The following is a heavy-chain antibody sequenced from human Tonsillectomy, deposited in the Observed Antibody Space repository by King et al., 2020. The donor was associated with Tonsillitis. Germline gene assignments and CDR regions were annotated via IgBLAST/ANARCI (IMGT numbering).Heavy chain of an antibody. D-gene: IGHD4-11*01. CDR2: IWYDGSNK. Sequence: VQLVESGGGAVQPGRSLRLSCAASGFTFSKWGMHWVRQAPGKGLEWVAVIWYDGSNKYYADSVKGRFTISRDNSKNTLYLQLNSLRAEDTAVYYCARGDDYIPLDYWGQGTLVAVSS. J-gene: IGHJ4*02. CDR1: GFTFSKWG. V-gene: IGHV3-33*01. CDR3: ARGDDYIPLDY.